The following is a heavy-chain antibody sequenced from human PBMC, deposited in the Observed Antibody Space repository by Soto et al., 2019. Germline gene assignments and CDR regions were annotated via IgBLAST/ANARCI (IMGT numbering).Heavy chain of an antibody. CDR1: GYTFTSYA. J-gene: IGHJ4*02. V-gene: IGHV1-3*01. CDR2: INGGNGDT. D-gene: IGHD1-26*01. CDR3: ARGPLSLYSADFR. Sequence: QVQLVQSGAEVKKPGASVRISCRTSGYTFTSYAITWLLHAPGQRLEWMGWINGGNGDTKYSQKSQDRLSITRDTSATTVSLGLSSLTSEDTAIYYCARGPLSLYSADFRWGQGTLVTVSS.